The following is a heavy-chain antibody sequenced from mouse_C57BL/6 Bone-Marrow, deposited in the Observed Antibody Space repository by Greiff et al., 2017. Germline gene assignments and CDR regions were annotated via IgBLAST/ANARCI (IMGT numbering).Heavy chain of an antibody. CDR2: IYPRSGNT. V-gene: IGHV1-81*01. J-gene: IGHJ4*01. CDR3: ARWTLYYAMDY. Sequence: VQLQQSGAELARPGASVKLSCKASGYTFTSYGISWVKQRTGQGLEWIGEIYPRSGNTYYNEKFKGKATLTADKSSSTAYMELRSLTSEDSAVYFCARWTLYYAMDYWGQGTAVTVSA. CDR1: GYTFTSYG.